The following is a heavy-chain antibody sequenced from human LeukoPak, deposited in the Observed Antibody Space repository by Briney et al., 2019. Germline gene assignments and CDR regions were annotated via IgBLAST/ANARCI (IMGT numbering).Heavy chain of an antibody. D-gene: IGHD6-19*01. CDR1: GFTFSSYS. CDR3: ARDHSGLVRWFDP. CDR2: ISSSSSYI. Sequence: GGSLRLSCAASGFTFSSYSMNWVRQAPGKGLEWVSSISSSSSYIYYADSVKGRFTISRDNAKNSLYLQMNSLRAEDTAVYYCARDHSGLVRWFDPWGQGTLVTVSS. J-gene: IGHJ5*02. V-gene: IGHV3-21*01.